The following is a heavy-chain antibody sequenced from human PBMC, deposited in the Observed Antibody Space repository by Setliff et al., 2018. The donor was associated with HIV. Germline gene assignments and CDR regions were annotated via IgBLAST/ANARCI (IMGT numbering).Heavy chain of an antibody. D-gene: IGHD1-26*01. CDR1: GYTFTSYA. Sequence: ASVKVSCKASGYTFTSYALHWVRQAPGQRLEWMGWINAGNGHAKYSQKFQGRVSITRDTSASTAYMELSSLRSEDTAVYYCARVSGLSGELLYFDYWGLGTLVTVS. J-gene: IGHJ4*02. CDR3: ARVSGLSGELLYFDY. V-gene: IGHV1-3*01. CDR2: INAGNGHA.